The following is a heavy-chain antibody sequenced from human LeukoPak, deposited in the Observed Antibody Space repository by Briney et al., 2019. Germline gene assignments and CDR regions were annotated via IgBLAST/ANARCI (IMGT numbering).Heavy chain of an antibody. CDR3: AKDRSYIVGATDLDY. CDR2: IRYDGSYK. Sequence: PGGSLRLSCAASGFTFSSYGMHWVRQAPGKGLEWVAFIRYDGSYKYYADSVKGRFTISRDNSKNTLYLQMNSLGAEDTAVYYCAKDRSYIVGATDLDYWGQGTLVTVSS. D-gene: IGHD1-26*01. CDR1: GFTFSSYG. V-gene: IGHV3-30*02. J-gene: IGHJ4*02.